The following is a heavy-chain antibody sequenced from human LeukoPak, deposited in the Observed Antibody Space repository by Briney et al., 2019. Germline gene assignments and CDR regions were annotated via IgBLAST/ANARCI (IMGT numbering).Heavy chain of an antibody. Sequence: SETLSLTCAVYGGSFSGYYWSWIRQPPGKGLEWIGEINHSGSTNYNPSLKSRVTISVDTSKNQFSLKLSSVTAADTAVYYCASGRYRGYYYYYMDVWGKGTTVTVSS. CDR2: INHSGST. V-gene: IGHV4-34*01. J-gene: IGHJ6*03. CDR3: ASGRYRGYYYYYMDV. CDR1: GGSFSGYY. D-gene: IGHD5-18*01.